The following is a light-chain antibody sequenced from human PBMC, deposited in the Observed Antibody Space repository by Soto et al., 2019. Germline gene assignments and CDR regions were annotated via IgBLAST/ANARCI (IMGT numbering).Light chain of an antibody. CDR2: EVS. V-gene: IGLV2-14*01. J-gene: IGLJ3*02. CDR1: SSDVGGYNY. CDR3: GAWDDTLNGWV. Sequence: QSVLTQPASVSGSPGQSITISCTGTSSDVGGYNYVSWYQQHPGKAPKLMIYEVSNRPSGVSNRFSGSKSGNTASLTISGLQAEDEADYYCGAWDDTLNGWVFGGGTKLTVL.